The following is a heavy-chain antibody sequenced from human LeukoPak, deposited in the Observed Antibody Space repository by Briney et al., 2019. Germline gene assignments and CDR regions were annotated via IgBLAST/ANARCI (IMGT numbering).Heavy chain of an antibody. CDR2: IHPRSGET. Sequence: ASVKVSCKASGYTFTDYYMHWVRQVPGQGLECMGWIHPRSGETNYAQKFQGRLTMTRDTSISTAYMELSSLKSDDTALYYCARLPTGVAGTVDCWGQGTPVTVSS. CDR3: ARLPTGVAGTVDC. V-gene: IGHV1-2*02. J-gene: IGHJ4*02. D-gene: IGHD6-19*01. CDR1: GYTFTDYY.